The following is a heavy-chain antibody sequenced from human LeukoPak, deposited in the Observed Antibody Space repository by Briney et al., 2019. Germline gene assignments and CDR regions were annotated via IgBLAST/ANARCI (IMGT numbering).Heavy chain of an antibody. CDR1: GFTFSNAW. CDR2: IKSKTDGGTT. CDR3: TGDPPTAYYYDSSGYYGDY. V-gene: IGHV3-15*01. Sequence: PGGSLRLSCAASGFTFSNAWMSWVRQAPGKGLEWVGRIKSKTDGGTTDYAAPVKGRFTISRDDSKNTLYLQMNSLKTEDTAVYYCTGDPPTAYYYDSSGYYGDYWGQGTLVTVSS. D-gene: IGHD3-22*01. J-gene: IGHJ4*02.